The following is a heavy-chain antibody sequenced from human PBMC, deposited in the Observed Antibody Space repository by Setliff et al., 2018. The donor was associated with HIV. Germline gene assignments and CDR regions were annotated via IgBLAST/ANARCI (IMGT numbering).Heavy chain of an antibody. Sequence: PSETRSLTCTVSGGSIRSGSYYWTWIRQPAGKGPEWIGHIYTNGYTNYNPSLKSRVTISVDTSRDQFSLQLTSVTAADTAVYYCARAPPGIQNDAFDVWGQWTMVTVSS. CDR2: IYTNGYT. J-gene: IGHJ3*01. CDR3: ARAPPGIQNDAFDV. V-gene: IGHV4-61*09. CDR1: GGSIRSGSYY.